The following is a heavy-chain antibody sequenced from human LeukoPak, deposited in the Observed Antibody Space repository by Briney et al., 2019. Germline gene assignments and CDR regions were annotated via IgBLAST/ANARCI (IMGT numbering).Heavy chain of an antibody. J-gene: IGHJ4*02. V-gene: IGHV3-21*01. CDR2: ISSSSSYI. CDR1: GFTFDDYA. Sequence: PGRSLRLSCAASGFTFDDYAMHWVRQAPGKGLEWVSSISSSSSYIYYADSVKGRFTISRDNAKNSLYLQMNSLRAEDTAVYYCARYDSSGYTFDYWGQGTLVTVSS. D-gene: IGHD3-22*01. CDR3: ARYDSSGYTFDY.